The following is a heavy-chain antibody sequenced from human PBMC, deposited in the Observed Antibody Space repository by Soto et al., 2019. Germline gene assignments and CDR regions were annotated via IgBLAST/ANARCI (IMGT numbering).Heavy chain of an antibody. V-gene: IGHV4-39*01. CDR1: GGSINSANYY. J-gene: IGHJ3*02. Sequence: SETLSLTCTVSGGSINSANYYWGWIRQPPRKGLEWIGHVYYRGTTYYNPSLKGRVTISVDTSKNQFSLKLSSVTAADSAVYYCARGGSSDWQVALDSWGQGTMVTVS. CDR3: ARGGSSDWQVALDS. D-gene: IGHD6-19*01. CDR2: VYYRGTT.